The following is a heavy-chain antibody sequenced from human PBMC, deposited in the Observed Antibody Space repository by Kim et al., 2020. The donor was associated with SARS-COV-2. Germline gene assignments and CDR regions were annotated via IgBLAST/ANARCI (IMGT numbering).Heavy chain of an antibody. CDR1: GGTFSSYA. D-gene: IGHD3-10*01. CDR3: ARYHPSGPGSGSYWYYYGMDV. J-gene: IGHJ6*02. Sequence: SVKVSCKASGGTFSSYAISWVRQAPGQGLEWMGGIIPIFGTANYAQKFQGRVTITADASTSTAYMELSSLRSEDTAVYYCARYHPSGPGSGSYWYYYGMDVWGQGTTVTVSS. CDR2: IIPIFGTA. V-gene: IGHV1-69*13.